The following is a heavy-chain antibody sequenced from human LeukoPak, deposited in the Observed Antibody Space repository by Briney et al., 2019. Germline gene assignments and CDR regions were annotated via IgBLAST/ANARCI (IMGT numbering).Heavy chain of an antibody. CDR2: IWYDGSNK. D-gene: IGHD6-19*01. V-gene: IGHV3-33*01. CDR3: ARGFSSGWYGGDAFDI. Sequence: GGSLRLSCAASGFTFSSHDIHWVRQAPRQGLEWVAVIWYDGSNKYYADSVKGRFTISRDNSKNTLYLQMNSLRAEDTAMYYCARGFSSGWYGGDAFDIWGQGTMVTVSS. J-gene: IGHJ3*02. CDR1: GFTFSSHD.